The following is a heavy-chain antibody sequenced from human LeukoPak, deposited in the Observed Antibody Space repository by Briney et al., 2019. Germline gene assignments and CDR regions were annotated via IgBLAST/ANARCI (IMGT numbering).Heavy chain of an antibody. CDR2: INYSGDT. Sequence: PSETLSLTCTVSGDSISSSPYFCGWLRQPPGKGLEWIGSINYSGDTYFNPSLQSRVAISVDTSKNQFSLKLSSLTAADTAVYSCARPSGRNWNAFDIWGQGTMVTVSS. V-gene: IGHV4-39*01. CDR1: GDSISSSPYF. J-gene: IGHJ3*02. CDR3: ARPSGRNWNAFDI. D-gene: IGHD1-14*01.